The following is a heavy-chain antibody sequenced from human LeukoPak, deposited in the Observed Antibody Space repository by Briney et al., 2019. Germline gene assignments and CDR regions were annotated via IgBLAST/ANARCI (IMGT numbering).Heavy chain of an antibody. V-gene: IGHV3-13*01. J-gene: IGHJ5*02. Sequence: PWGALRLSCAASGFTLRSYHKHWVRQATGKRLEGGSAICSAGDTYYPGSVKGRFTISRENAKNSLYLQMNSLRAGDTAVYYCARGRIYCSSTSCHWNWFDPWGQGTLVTVSS. CDR3: ARGRIYCSSTSCHWNWFDP. CDR1: GFTLRSYH. D-gene: IGHD2-2*01. CDR2: ICSAGDT.